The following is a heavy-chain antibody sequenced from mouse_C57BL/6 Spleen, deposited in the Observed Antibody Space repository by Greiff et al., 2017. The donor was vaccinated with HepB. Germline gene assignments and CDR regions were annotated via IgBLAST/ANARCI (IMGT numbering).Heavy chain of an antibody. J-gene: IGHJ2*01. Sequence: EVKVEESGGGLVKPGGSLKLSCAASGFTFSDYGMHWVRQAPEKGLEWVAYISSGSSTIYYADTVKGRFTISRDNAKNTLFLQMTSLRSEDTAMYYCAKASWDFYYFDYWGQGTTLTVSS. CDR2: ISSGSSTI. D-gene: IGHD4-1*01. CDR1: GFTFSDYG. V-gene: IGHV5-17*01. CDR3: AKASWDFYYFDY.